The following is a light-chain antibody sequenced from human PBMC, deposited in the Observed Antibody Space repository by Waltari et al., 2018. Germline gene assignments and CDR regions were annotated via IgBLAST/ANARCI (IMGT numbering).Light chain of an antibody. J-gene: IGLJ1*01. CDR2: EVS. CDR3: SSYTTSSAPGV. CDR1: HSDVGAYDF. V-gene: IGLV2-14*01. Sequence: QSALTQPASVSGSPGQSITIPCSGTHSDVGAYDFVSWYQQHPGKAPHLIIYEVSNRPSGISNRFSASKSGNTASLTISGLQAEDEADYYCSSYTTSSAPGVFGTGTRVTVL.